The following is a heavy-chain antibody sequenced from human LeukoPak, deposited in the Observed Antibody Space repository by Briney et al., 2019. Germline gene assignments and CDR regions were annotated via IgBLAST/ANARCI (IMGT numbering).Heavy chain of an antibody. V-gene: IGHV3-23*01. CDR1: GFTFSSYA. Sequence: SGGSLRLSCAAPGFTFSSYAMSWVRQAPGKGLEWVSVISGSAGSTYYADSVKGRFTISRDNSKNTLYLQMNSLRAGDTAVYYCAKYIPSSSGYDYWGQGTLVTVSS. J-gene: IGHJ4*02. D-gene: IGHD3-22*01. CDR2: ISGSAGST. CDR3: AKYIPSSSGYDY.